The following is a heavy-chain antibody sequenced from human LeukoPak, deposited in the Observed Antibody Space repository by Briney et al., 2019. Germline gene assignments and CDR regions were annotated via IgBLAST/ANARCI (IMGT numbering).Heavy chain of an antibody. CDR1: GGSISSYY. D-gene: IGHD2-2*01. J-gene: IGHJ4*02. Sequence: SETLSLTCTVSGGSISSYYWSWIRQPPGKGLEWIGYIYYSGSTNYNPSLKSRVTISVDTSKNQSSLKLSSVTAADTAVYYCARDCSSTSCYDYWGQGTLVTVSS. CDR2: IYYSGST. V-gene: IGHV4-59*01. CDR3: ARDCSSTSCYDY.